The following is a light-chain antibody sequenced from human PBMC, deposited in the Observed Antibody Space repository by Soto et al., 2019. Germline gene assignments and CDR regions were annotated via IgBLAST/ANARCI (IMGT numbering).Light chain of an antibody. Sequence: DIVMTKSPDSLAVSLGERATINCKSSQSVLYSSNNKNYLAWYQQKPGQPPKLLIYWASTRESGVPDRFSGSGSGTDFTLTISSLQAEDVAVYYCQQYHSTPRTFGQGTKVEIK. V-gene: IGKV4-1*01. CDR2: WAS. CDR1: QSVLYSSNNKNY. CDR3: QQYHSTPRT. J-gene: IGKJ1*01.